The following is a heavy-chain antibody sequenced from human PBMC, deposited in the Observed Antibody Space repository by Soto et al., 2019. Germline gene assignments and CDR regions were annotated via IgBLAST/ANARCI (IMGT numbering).Heavy chain of an antibody. CDR3: ARRGVVLRYFDWSLYFDY. Sequence: GGSPRLSCAASGFTLDDYWMSLGRPAHGEGVEWVSGINWNGGSTGYADSVKGRFTISRDNAKNSLYLQMNSLRAEDTALYYCARRGVVLRYFDWSLYFDYWGQGTLVTVS. CDR1: GFTLDDYW. CDR2: INWNGGST. D-gene: IGHD3-9*01. V-gene: IGHV3-20*04. J-gene: IGHJ4*02.